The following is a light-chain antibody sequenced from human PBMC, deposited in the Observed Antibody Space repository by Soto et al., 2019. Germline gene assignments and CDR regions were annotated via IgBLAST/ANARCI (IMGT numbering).Light chain of an antibody. CDR2: GAT. V-gene: IGKV1-39*01. Sequence: DIRMTQSPSSLSASVGDRVTITCRASQTISIYLNWYQVKPGKAPNLLIYGATRLQTGVPSRFTGSGSGTEFSLTITSLQPEDLATSFCQESDSFPYTFGQGTRLEIK. CDR3: QESDSFPYT. J-gene: IGKJ2*01. CDR1: QTISIY.